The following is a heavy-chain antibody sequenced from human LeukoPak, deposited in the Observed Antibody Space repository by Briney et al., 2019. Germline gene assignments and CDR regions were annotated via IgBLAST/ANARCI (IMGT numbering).Heavy chain of an antibody. J-gene: IGHJ2*01. D-gene: IGHD4-17*01. CDR1: GYTFIDYY. CDR3: ARGRGMTTVITYWHFDL. V-gene: IGHV1-2*02. Sequence: ASVKVSCKASGYTFIDYYIHWMRQAPGQGLEWMGWLNPNSGGTNYAQKFQGRVTMTRDTSISTIYMELSRLTSDDTAVYYCARGRGMTTVITYWHFDLWGRGTLVTVSS. CDR2: LNPNSGGT.